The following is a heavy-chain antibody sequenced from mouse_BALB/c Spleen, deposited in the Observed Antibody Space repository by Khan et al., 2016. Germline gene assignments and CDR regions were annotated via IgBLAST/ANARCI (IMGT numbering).Heavy chain of an antibody. CDR3: ASGGYYGSSHYWYFDV. D-gene: IGHD1-1*01. J-gene: IGHJ1*01. CDR1: GYSITSGYS. Sequence: EVKLEESGPGLVKPSQSLSLTCSVTGYSITSGYSWNWIRQFPGNKLEWMDYINYDGSNDYNPSLKNRISITRDTSKNQFFLKLNSVTTEDTATYYCASGGYYGSSHYWYFDVWGAGTTVTVSS. CDR2: INYDGSN. V-gene: IGHV3-6*02.